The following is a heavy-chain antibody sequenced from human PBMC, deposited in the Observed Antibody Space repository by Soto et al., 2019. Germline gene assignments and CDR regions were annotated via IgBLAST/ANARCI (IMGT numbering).Heavy chain of an antibody. J-gene: IGHJ4*02. CDR3: ARVDRIVGHLDY. D-gene: IGHD2-21*01. Sequence: QVQLQESGPGLVKPSQTLSLTCTVSGDSINSDGHFWTWIRQHTGKGLEWIGYIYYSGNTRYTPSLKRRATISIDTSKNQFSLRLTSVTAADTAVYYCARVDRIVGHLDYWGQGTLVTVSS. V-gene: IGHV4-31*03. CDR2: IYYSGNT. CDR1: GDSINSDGHF.